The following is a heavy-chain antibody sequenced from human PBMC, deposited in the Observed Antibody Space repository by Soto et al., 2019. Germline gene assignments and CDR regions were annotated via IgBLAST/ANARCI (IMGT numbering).Heavy chain of an antibody. Sequence: GGSLRLSCVASGRTFGSRAMSWGRQSPGEGLEWVSTITDTGGGAKYADSVRGRCAISTDNSKKTLYLQIIALRAEDSAIYFFVRKAKDCATGRPIFDFWGRGTLVTVSS. CDR1: GRTFGSRA. V-gene: IGHV3-23*01. D-gene: IGHD2-15*01. CDR3: VRKAKDCATGRPIFDF. CDR2: ITDTGGGA. J-gene: IGHJ4*02.